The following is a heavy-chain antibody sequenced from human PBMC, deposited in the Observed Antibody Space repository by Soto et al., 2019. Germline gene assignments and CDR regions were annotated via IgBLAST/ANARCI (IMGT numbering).Heavy chain of an antibody. CDR1: GFTCSSYW. CDR2: INSDGSST. J-gene: IGHJ5*02. V-gene: IGHV3-74*01. Sequence: GGSLRLSCAASGFTCSSYWMHWVRQAPGKGLVWVSRINSDGSSTSYADSVKGRFTISRDNAKHTLYLQMNSLRAEDTAVYYCAVSYSSSWYIPIVPSGQATLVTVSS. CDR3: AVSYSSSWYIPIVP. D-gene: IGHD6-13*01.